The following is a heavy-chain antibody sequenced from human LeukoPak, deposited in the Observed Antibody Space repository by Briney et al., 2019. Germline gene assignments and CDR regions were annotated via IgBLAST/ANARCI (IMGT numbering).Heavy chain of an antibody. CDR1: GYSFTAYY. J-gene: IGHJ1*01. Sequence: GASVKVSCKPTGYSFTAYYIFWMRQAPGQGLECMGWINLYNGATKYAQRFQSRVTMTRDTSISTAYMELSRLRSDDTATYYCARDTLRYYYDSSGSVSEYFQHWGQGTLVTVSS. D-gene: IGHD3-22*01. CDR3: ARDTLRYYYDSSGSVSEYFQH. CDR2: INLYNGAT. V-gene: IGHV1-2*02.